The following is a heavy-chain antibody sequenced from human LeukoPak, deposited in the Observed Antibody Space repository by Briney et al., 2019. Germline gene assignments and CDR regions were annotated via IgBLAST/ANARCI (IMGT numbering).Heavy chain of an antibody. J-gene: IGHJ4*02. CDR1: GFTFSSYA. Sequence: GGSLRLSCATSGFTFSSYAMSWVRQAPGKGLEWVSGISDSGYSTYYADSVKGRFTISRDNSKNTLSLQMNSLRAEDTAVYYCAKAYQASHWGQGTLVTVSS. CDR2: ISDSGYST. V-gene: IGHV3-23*01. CDR3: AKAYQASH. D-gene: IGHD2-2*01.